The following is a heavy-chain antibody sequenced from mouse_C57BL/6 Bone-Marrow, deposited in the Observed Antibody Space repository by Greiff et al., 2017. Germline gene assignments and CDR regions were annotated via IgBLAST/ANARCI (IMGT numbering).Heavy chain of an antibody. CDR2: IDPETGGT. D-gene: IGHD1-1*01. Sequence: QVQLQQSGAELVRPGASVTLSCKASGYTFTDYEMHWVKQTPVHGLEWIGAIDPETGGTAYNQKFKGKAILTADKSSSTAYMGLRSLTSEDSAVDYCTIPRGILLRGVSYWGQGTTLTVSS. CDR1: GYTFTDYE. J-gene: IGHJ2*01. V-gene: IGHV1-15*01. CDR3: TIPRGILLRGVSY.